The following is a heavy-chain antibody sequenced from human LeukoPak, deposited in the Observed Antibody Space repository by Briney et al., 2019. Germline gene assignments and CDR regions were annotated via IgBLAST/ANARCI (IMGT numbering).Heavy chain of an antibody. D-gene: IGHD3-9*01. J-gene: IGHJ4*02. CDR3: TRSDPNYDILTGYFPPDY. CDR1: GFTFGDYA. V-gene: IGHV3-49*04. Sequence: GGSLRLSCTASGFTFGDYAMSWVRQAPGKGLDGVGFIRSKAYDGTTEYAASVKGRFTISRDDSKSIAYLQMNSLKTEDTAVYYCTRSDPNYDILTGYFPPDYWGQGTLVTVSS. CDR2: IRSKAYDGTT.